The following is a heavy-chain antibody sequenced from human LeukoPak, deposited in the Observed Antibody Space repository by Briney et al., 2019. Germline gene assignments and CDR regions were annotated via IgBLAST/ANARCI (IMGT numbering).Heavy chain of an antibody. CDR2: ISPSGGSA. Sequence: ASVKVSCKASGYTFTTYYMHWVRQAPGQGLEWMGVISPSGGSASYAQKFQGRVTVTRDTSTSTVYMELSSLRSEDTAVYYCARGAGGVDYWGQGTLVTVSS. D-gene: IGHD3-16*01. CDR3: ARGAGGVDY. J-gene: IGHJ4*02. V-gene: IGHV1-46*01. CDR1: GYTFTTYY.